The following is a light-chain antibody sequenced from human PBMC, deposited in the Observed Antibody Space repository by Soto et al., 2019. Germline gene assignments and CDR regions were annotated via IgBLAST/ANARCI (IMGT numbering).Light chain of an antibody. CDR1: RTDVADGYDY. CDR2: DVS. Sequence: QSALTQPASVSGSPGQSIAISCTGVRTDVADGYDYVSWYQQHPGQAPQLIIYDVSNRPSGVSNRFSGSKSGNTASLTISGLQAEDEADYYCSYYTSSSTPYVFGTGTKVTVL. CDR3: SYYTSSSTPYV. J-gene: IGLJ1*01. V-gene: IGLV2-14*03.